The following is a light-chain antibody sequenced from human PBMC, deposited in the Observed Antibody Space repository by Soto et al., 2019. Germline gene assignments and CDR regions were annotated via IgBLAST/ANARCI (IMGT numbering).Light chain of an antibody. V-gene: IGLV1-40*01. J-gene: IGLJ3*02. Sequence: QSVLTQPPSVSGAPGQRVPISCTGSSSNIGAGYDVPWYQQLPGAAPKLLIYGNDNRPSGVPDRFSGSKFGTSASLAITGLQADDEAVYYCQSYDSSLSGPVFGGGTKVTVL. CDR3: QSYDSSLSGPV. CDR2: GND. CDR1: SSNIGAGYD.